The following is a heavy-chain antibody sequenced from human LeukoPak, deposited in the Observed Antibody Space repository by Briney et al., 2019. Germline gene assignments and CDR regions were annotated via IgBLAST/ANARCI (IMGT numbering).Heavy chain of an antibody. CDR2: IYYSGST. V-gene: IGHV4-59*01. Sequence: SETLSLTCTVSGGSISSYYWSWIRQPPGKRLEWIGHIYYSGSTNYNPSLKSRVTISVDTSKNQFSLKLSSVTAADTAVYYCASRSSIWSGYQATLYYFDSWGQGTLVTVSS. J-gene: IGHJ4*02. CDR3: ASRSSIWSGYQATLYYFDS. CDR1: GGSISSYY. D-gene: IGHD3-3*01.